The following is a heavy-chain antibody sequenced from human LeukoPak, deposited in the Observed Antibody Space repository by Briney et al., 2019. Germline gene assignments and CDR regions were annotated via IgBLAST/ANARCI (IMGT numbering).Heavy chain of an antibody. V-gene: IGHV1-3*01. CDR1: GYTFTKYV. D-gene: IGHD2-21*01. CDR2: INAGNGDT. Sequence: GASVKVSCKASGYTFTKYVVHWVRQAPEQRPEWMGWINAGNGDTKYSQNFQDRVTITRDTSANTAYMELSSLTSEDTALYYCARDDCGDTCYPGGYWGQGTLVTVSS. J-gene: IGHJ4*02. CDR3: ARDDCGDTCYPGGY.